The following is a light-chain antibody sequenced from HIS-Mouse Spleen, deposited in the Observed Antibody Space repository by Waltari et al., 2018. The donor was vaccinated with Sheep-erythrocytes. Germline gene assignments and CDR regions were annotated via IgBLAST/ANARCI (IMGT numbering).Light chain of an antibody. V-gene: IGLV2-8*01. CDR1: SSDAGGYNY. Sequence: QSALTQPPSASGSPGQSVTISCTGTSSDAGGYNYVPWYQQPPGKAPNLMIDEVSKRPSGVPDRFSGSKSGNTASLTVSGLQAEDEADYYCSSYAGSNNWVFGGGTKLTVL. CDR2: EVS. CDR3: SSYAGSNNWV. J-gene: IGLJ3*02.